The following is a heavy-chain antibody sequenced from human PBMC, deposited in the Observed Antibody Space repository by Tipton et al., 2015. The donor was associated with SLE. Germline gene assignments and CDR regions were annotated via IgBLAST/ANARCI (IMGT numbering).Heavy chain of an antibody. CDR1: GGSFSGYY. CDR2: INHSGST. D-gene: IGHD3-16*01. J-gene: IGHJ6*02. CDR3: ARVLRAVWGQGNYGMDV. V-gene: IGHV4-34*01. Sequence: LRLSCAVYGGSFSGYYWSWIRQPPGKGLEWIGEINHSGSTNYNPSLKSRVTISVDTSKNQFSLKLSSVTAADTAVYYCARVLRAVWGQGNYGMDVWGQGTTVTVSS.